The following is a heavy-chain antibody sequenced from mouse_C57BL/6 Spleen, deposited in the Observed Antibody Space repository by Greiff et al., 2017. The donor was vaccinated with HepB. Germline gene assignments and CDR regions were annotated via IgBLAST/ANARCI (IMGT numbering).Heavy chain of an antibody. J-gene: IGHJ3*01. D-gene: IGHD3-1*01. CDR3: TTSGGGFAY. V-gene: IGHV14-4*01. Sequence: EVQLQQSGAELVRPGASVKLSCTASGFNIKDDYMHWVKQRPEQGLEWIGWIDPENGDTEYASKFQGKATITADTSSNTAYLQLSSLTSEDTAVYYGTTSGGGFAYWGQGTLVTVSA. CDR1: GFNIKDDY. CDR2: IDPENGDT.